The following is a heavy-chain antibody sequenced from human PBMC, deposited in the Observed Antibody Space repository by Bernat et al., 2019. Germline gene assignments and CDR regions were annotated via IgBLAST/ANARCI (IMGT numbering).Heavy chain of an antibody. J-gene: IGHJ5*02. CDR2: IYYSGST. V-gene: IGHV4-39*01. CDR3: ASRIAVAATGWFDP. Sequence: QVLLQESGPGLVKPSETLSLTCTVSGGSISSSSYYWGWIRQPPGKGLEWIGSIYYSGSTYYNPSLKSRVTISVDTSKNQFSLKLSSVTAADTAVYYCASRIAVAATGWFDPWGQGTLVTVSS. D-gene: IGHD6-19*01. CDR1: GGSISSSSYY.